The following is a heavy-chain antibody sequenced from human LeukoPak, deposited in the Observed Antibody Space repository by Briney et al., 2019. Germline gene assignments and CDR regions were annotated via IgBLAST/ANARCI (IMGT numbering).Heavy chain of an antibody. J-gene: IGHJ4*02. D-gene: IGHD4-17*01. Sequence: GGSLRLSCAASGFTFSSYSMNWVRQAPGKGLEWVSSISSSSYIYYADSVKGRFTISRDNAKNSLYLQTSSLRAEDTAVYYCARDLVSTVTNYFDYWGQGTLVTVSS. CDR2: ISSSSYI. CDR1: GFTFSSYS. CDR3: ARDLVSTVTNYFDY. V-gene: IGHV3-21*01.